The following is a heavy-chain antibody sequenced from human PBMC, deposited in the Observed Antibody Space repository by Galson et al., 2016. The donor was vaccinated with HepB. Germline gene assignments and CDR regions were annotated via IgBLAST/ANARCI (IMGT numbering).Heavy chain of an antibody. V-gene: IGHV3-21*01. CDR3: ARDRGGGAPKLVIFDY. CDR1: GFTFSSYS. J-gene: IGHJ4*02. CDR2: ISYSSSYM. Sequence: SLRLSCAASGFTFSSYSMHWVGQAPGKGLEWVSSISYSSSYMPYAEAVKGRFTISRDKAKNSLYLQMNSLGAEDTAVYFCARDRGGGAPKLVIFDYWGQGTLVTVSS. D-gene: IGHD3-16*01.